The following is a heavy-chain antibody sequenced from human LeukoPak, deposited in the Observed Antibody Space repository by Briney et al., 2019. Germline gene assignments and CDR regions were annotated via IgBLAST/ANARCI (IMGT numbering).Heavy chain of an antibody. CDR2: IYYSGST. CDR3: ARGRIYDYVWGSYRYFNWFDP. Sequence: SQTLSPTCIVSGGSISSGDYYWSWIRQPPGKGLEWIGYIYYSGSTYYNPSLKSRVTMSVDTSKNQFSLKLSSVTAADTAVYYCARGRIYDYVWGSYRYFNWFDPWGQGTLVTVSS. V-gene: IGHV4-30-4*01. CDR1: GGSISSGDYY. D-gene: IGHD3-16*02. J-gene: IGHJ5*02.